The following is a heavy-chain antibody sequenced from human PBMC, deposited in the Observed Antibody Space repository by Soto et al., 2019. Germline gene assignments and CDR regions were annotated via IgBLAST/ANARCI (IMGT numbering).Heavy chain of an antibody. CDR3: AKLHTVETPALDY. J-gene: IGHJ4*02. CDR2: ISYDGSNK. CDR1: GFTFSSYG. D-gene: IGHD4-17*01. Sequence: QVQLVESGGGVVQPGRSLRLSCAASGFTFSSYGMHWVRQAPGKGLEWVAVISYDGSNKYYADSVKGRFTISRDNSKNTLYLQMNSLRAEDTAVYYCAKLHTVETPALDYWGQGTLVTVSS. V-gene: IGHV3-30*18.